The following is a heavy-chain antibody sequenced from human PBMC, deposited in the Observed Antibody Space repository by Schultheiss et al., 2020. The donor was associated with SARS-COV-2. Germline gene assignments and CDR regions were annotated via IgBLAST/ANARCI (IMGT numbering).Heavy chain of an antibody. Sequence: GGSLRLSCAASGFTFSSYGMHWVRQAPGKGLEWVAFIRYDGSNKYYADSVKGRFTISRDNSKNTLYLQMSSLRAEDTAVYYCAKLERSSWSNAFDYWGQGTLVTVSS. J-gene: IGHJ4*02. CDR2: IRYDGSNK. D-gene: IGHD6-13*01. CDR1: GFTFSSYG. CDR3: AKLERSSWSNAFDY. V-gene: IGHV3-30*02.